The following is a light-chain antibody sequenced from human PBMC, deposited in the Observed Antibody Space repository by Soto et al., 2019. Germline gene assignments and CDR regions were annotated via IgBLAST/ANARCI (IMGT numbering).Light chain of an antibody. V-gene: IGLV2-8*01. CDR1: SSDVGGYNY. J-gene: IGLJ1*01. Sequence: QPALTQPPSASGSPGQSVAISCTGTSSDVGGYNYVSWYQQHPGKAPKFMIYEVNKRPSGVPDRFSGSKSGNTASLTVSGLQAEDEADYYCSSYAGSSNVFGTGTKLTGL. CDR2: EVN. CDR3: SSYAGSSNV.